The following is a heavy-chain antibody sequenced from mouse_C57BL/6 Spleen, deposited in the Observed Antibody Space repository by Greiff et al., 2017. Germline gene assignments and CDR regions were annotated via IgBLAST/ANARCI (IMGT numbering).Heavy chain of an antibody. D-gene: IGHD1-1*01. CDR3: APITTVVATRAAMDY. V-gene: IGHV1-66*01. J-gene: IGHJ4*01. Sequence: QVQLQQSGPELVKPGASVKISCKASGYSFTSYYIHWVKQRPGQGLEWIGWIYPGSGNTKYNEKFKGKATLTADTSSSTAYMQLSSLTSEDSAVYYCAPITTVVATRAAMDYWGQGTSVTVSS. CDR1: GYSFTSYY. CDR2: IYPGSGNT.